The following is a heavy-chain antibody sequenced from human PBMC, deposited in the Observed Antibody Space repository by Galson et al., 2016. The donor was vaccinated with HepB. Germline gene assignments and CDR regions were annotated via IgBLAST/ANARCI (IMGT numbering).Heavy chain of an antibody. CDR1: GNTFSGYA. J-gene: IGHJ4*02. V-gene: IGHV3-23*01. Sequence: SLRLSCAASGNTFSGYAMSWVRQAPGRGLEWVPGSRGDTTYYPDSVKGRFTISRGNSKNTLYLQMNSLRAEDTAVYFCARGIVGPTQPSYYFDYWGQGTLVTVSS. CDR2: SRGDTT. D-gene: IGHD1-26*01. CDR3: ARGIVGPTQPSYYFDY.